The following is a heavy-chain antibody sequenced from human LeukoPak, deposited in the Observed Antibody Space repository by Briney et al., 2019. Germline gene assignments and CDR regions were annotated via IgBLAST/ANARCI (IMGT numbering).Heavy chain of an antibody. D-gene: IGHD1-1*01. V-gene: IGHV3-30*03. Sequence: PGGSLRLSCAASGFTVSSNYMSWVRQAPGKGLEWVVVISYDGNNKYYTDSVKGRFTISRDNSKNTLYLQMNSLRAEDTAVYYCARGPGAYNLYFDYWGQGTLVTVSS. CDR3: ARGPGAYNLYFDY. CDR1: GFTVSSNY. J-gene: IGHJ4*02. CDR2: ISYDGNNK.